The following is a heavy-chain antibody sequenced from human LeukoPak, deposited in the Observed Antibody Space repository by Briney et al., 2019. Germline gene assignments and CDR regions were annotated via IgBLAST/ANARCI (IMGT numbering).Heavy chain of an antibody. CDR3: ARDFGYCSSTSCRYYYYYGMDV. CDR1: GYTFTSYD. V-gene: IGHV1-18*01. D-gene: IGHD2-2*03. CDR2: IIYYDGNT. Sequence: VQVTCKASGYTFTSYDISWVRQAPGQELEWMVWIIYYDGNTNYAQKLQGRVTMTTDASASTAYMELRSLRSDDTAVYYCARDFGYCSSTSCRYYYYYGMDVWGQGTTVTVSS. J-gene: IGHJ6*02.